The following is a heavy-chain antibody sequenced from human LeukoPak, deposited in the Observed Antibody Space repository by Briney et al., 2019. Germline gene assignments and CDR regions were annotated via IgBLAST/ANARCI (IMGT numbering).Heavy chain of an antibody. J-gene: IGHJ5*02. CDR3: AMVLYQSGRPGP. CDR2: AILGGGN. CDR1: GVSLNNYY. D-gene: IGHD3-10*01. Sequence: PSETLSLTCAVYGVSLNNYYWSWIRQSPGKGLEWIGEAILGGGNNYNPYLKSRVTISIDTSTDQISLRVSSVTAADTAVYYCAMVLYQSGRPGPWAQGTLVTVSP. V-gene: IGHV4-34*12.